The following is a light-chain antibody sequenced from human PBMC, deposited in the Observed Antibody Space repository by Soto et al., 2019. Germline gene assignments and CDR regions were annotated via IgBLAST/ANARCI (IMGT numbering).Light chain of an antibody. CDR2: GAS. V-gene: IGKV3-20*01. CDR1: QSVSSAY. Sequence: EIVLTQSPGTLSLSPGERATLSCRASQSVSSAYLAWYQQIPGQAPRLLIYGASSRATGIPDRFSGSGSGKDFHPPISGMEPEDFAVYFCQQSGSSFYTFGQGTKLEIK. CDR3: QQSGSSFYT. J-gene: IGKJ2*01.